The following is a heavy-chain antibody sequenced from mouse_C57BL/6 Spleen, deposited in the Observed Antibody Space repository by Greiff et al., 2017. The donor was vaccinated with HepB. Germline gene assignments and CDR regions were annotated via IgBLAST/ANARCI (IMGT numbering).Heavy chain of an antibody. J-gene: IGHJ4*01. CDR2: INPNNGGT. Sequence: EVHLQQSGPELVKPGASVKISCKASGYTFTDYYMNWVKQSHGKSLEWIGDINPNNGGTSYNQKFKGKATLTVDKSSSTAYMELRSLTSEDSAVYYCARTRITTGVDYAMDYWGQGTSVTVSS. V-gene: IGHV1-26*01. CDR3: ARTRITTGVDYAMDY. CDR1: GYTFTDYY. D-gene: IGHD1-1*01.